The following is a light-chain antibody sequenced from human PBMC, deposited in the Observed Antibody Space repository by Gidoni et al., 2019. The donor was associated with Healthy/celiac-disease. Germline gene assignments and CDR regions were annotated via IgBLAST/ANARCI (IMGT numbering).Light chain of an antibody. CDR2: KAS. Sequence: DIQMTQSPSTLSASVGDRVTITCRASQSISSWLAWYQQKPGKAPKLLIYKASSLESGVPSRFSGRGSGTEFTLTISSLQPDDFATYYYPQYNSYFPFGQGTKVEIK. CDR3: PQYNSYFP. CDR1: QSISSW. J-gene: IGKJ1*01. V-gene: IGKV1-5*03.